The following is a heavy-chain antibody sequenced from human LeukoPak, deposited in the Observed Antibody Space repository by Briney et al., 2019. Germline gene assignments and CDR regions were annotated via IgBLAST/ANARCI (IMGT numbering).Heavy chain of an antibody. V-gene: IGHV3-9*01. CDR2: ISWNSGSI. CDR3: AKGEMATIPPYYFDY. J-gene: IGHJ4*02. Sequence: GGSLRLSCAASGFTFDDYAMHWVRQAPGKGLEWVSGISWNSGSIGYADSVKGRFTISRDNAKNSLYLQMNSLRAEDTALYYCAKGEMATIPPYYFDYWGQGTLVTVSS. D-gene: IGHD5-24*01. CDR1: GFTFDDYA.